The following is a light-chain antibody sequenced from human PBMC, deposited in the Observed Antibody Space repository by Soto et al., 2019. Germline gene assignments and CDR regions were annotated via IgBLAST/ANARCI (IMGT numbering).Light chain of an antibody. CDR3: QQYGGSPIT. J-gene: IGKJ5*01. Sequence: EIVLTQSPGTLSLSPGERATLSCRASQSVSSNFLAWFQQKPGQAPRLLVYAASSRVTGIPDRFSGSGSGTDFTLTISRLEPEDFAVYYCQQYGGSPITFGQGTRLEIK. V-gene: IGKV3-20*01. CDR2: AAS. CDR1: QSVSSNF.